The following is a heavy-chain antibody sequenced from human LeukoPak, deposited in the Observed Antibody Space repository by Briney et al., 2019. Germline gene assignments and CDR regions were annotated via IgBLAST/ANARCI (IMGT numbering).Heavy chain of an antibody. D-gene: IGHD2-2*01. Sequence: SETLSLTCTVSGGPISSGGYHWGWIRQPPGKGLEWIGYIYHGGNTYYNPSLKSRVTISLDRSKNQFSLRLTSVTAADAAVYYCASYCSTTSCPFDYWGQGTLAAVSS. CDR3: ASYCSTTSCPFDY. CDR1: GGPISSGGYH. CDR2: IYHGGNT. V-gene: IGHV4-30-2*01. J-gene: IGHJ4*02.